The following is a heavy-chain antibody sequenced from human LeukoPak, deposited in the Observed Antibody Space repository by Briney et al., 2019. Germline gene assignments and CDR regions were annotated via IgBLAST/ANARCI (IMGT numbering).Heavy chain of an antibody. CDR1: GGSISSGGYY. V-gene: IGHV4-31*03. D-gene: IGHD1-26*01. CDR2: VSYSGST. Sequence: PSETLSLTCTVSGGSISSGGYYWSWIRQHPGKGLEWIGYVSYSGSTYYNPSLKSRVTISVDTSKNQFSLKLSSVTAADTAVYYCARLLDNSGSYSTRSEPNWFDPWGQGTLVTVSS. J-gene: IGHJ5*02. CDR3: ARLLDNSGSYSTRSEPNWFDP.